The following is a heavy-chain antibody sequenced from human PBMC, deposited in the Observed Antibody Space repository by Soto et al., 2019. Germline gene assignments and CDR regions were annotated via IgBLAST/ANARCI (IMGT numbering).Heavy chain of an antibody. CDR3: ARVWDHGHYDWFDP. V-gene: IGHV4-34*01. CDR1: GGSFSDYY. Sequence: QVQLQQWGAGLLKPSETLSLTCAAFGGSFSDYYWSWIRQPPGKGLEWIGEINHSGSTNYNASLKSRVTISVETSKNQFSLKLNSVTAADTAVYYCARVWDHGHYDWFDPWGQGTLVTVSS. D-gene: IGHD4-17*01. J-gene: IGHJ5*02. CDR2: INHSGST.